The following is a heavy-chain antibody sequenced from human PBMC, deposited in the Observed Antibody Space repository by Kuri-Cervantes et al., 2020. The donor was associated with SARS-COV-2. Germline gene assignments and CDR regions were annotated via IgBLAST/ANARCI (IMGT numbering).Heavy chain of an antibody. Sequence: GGSLRLSCAASGFTFSDYYMSWIRQAPGKGLEWVSYISSSSSYTNYADSVKGRFTISRDNAKNSLYLQMNSLRAEDTALYHCARDLRGYSGYDSGRRGGWFDPWGQGTLVTVSS. CDR1: GFTFSDYY. V-gene: IGHV3-11*05. CDR3: ARDLRGYSGYDSGRRGGWFDP. CDR2: ISSSSSYT. D-gene: IGHD5-12*01. J-gene: IGHJ5*02.